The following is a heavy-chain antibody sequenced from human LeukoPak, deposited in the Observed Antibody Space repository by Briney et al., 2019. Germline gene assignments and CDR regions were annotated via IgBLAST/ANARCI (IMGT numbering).Heavy chain of an antibody. CDR3: ARDSSGYYFALFDY. J-gene: IGHJ4*02. Sequence: ASVKVSCKASGYTFTSYAMHWVRQAPGQRLEWMGWINAGNGNTKYSQKFQGRVTITRDTSASTAYMELSSLRSEDTAVYYCARDSSGYYFALFDYWGQGTLVTVSS. D-gene: IGHD3-22*01. V-gene: IGHV1-3*01. CDR1: GYTFTSYA. CDR2: INAGNGNT.